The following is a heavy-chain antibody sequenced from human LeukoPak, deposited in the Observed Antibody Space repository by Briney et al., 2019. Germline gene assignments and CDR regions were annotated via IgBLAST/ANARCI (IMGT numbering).Heavy chain of an antibody. Sequence: SETLSLTCTVSGGSISSGSYYWSWIRQPAGKGLEWIGRIYTSGSTNYNPSLKSRVTISVDTSKNRFSLKLTSVTAADTAIYYCARVVASTSIDSWGQGTLVTVSS. CDR3: ARVVASTSIDS. J-gene: IGHJ4*02. D-gene: IGHD2-15*01. CDR1: GGSISSGSYY. V-gene: IGHV4-61*02. CDR2: IYTSGST.